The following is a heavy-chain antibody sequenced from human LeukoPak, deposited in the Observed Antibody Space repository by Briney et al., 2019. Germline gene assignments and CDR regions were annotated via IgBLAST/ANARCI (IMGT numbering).Heavy chain of an antibody. Sequence: ASVKVSCKASGYTFTGYYMHWVRQAPGQGLEWMGWINPNSGGTNYAQKLQGRVTMTRDTSISTAYMELSSLRSEDTAVYYCALWSGYYSYYYYYGMDVWGQGTTVTVSS. CDR3: ALWSGYYSYYYYYGMDV. CDR2: INPNSGGT. V-gene: IGHV1-2*02. CDR1: GYTFTGYY. D-gene: IGHD3-3*01. J-gene: IGHJ6*02.